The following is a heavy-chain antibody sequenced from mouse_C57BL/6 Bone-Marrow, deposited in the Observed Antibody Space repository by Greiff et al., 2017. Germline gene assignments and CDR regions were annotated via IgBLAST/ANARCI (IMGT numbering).Heavy chain of an antibody. Sequence: VQLQQSGAELVRPGASVKLSCTASGYNITDDYMHWVKQRPEQGLEWIGWIDPANGDTDYASKFQGKATITADTSSNTAYLQLSSLTSEATAVYCCTYDCNSLMDYWGQGTSGTVSS. V-gene: IGHV14-4*01. CDR2: IDPANGDT. D-gene: IGHD2-12*01. CDR1: GYNITDDY. CDR3: TYDCNSLMDY. J-gene: IGHJ4*01.